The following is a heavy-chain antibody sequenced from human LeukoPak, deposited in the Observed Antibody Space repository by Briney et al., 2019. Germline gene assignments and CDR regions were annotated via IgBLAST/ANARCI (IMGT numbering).Heavy chain of an antibody. Sequence: VASVKVSCKASGGTFSSYAISWVRQAPGQGLEWMGGIIPIFGTANYAQKFQSRVTITADKSTSTAYMELSSLRSEDTAVYYCAREHYYDHTFDYWGQGTLVTVSS. D-gene: IGHD3-22*01. J-gene: IGHJ4*02. V-gene: IGHV1-69*06. CDR2: IIPIFGTA. CDR1: GGTFSSYA. CDR3: AREHYYDHTFDY.